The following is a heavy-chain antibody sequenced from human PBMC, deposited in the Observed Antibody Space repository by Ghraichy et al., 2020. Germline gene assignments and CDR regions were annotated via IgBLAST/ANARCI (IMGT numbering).Heavy chain of an antibody. CDR3: ARDISIVGATGIGMDV. V-gene: IGHV3-30*04. CDR1: GFTFSSYA. Sequence: GGSLRLSCAASGFTFSSYAMHWVRQAPGKGLEWVAVISYDGSNKYYADSVKGRFTISRDNSKNTLYLQMNSLRAEDTAVYYCARDISIVGATGIGMDVWGQGTTVTVSS. CDR2: ISYDGSNK. J-gene: IGHJ6*02. D-gene: IGHD3-3*02.